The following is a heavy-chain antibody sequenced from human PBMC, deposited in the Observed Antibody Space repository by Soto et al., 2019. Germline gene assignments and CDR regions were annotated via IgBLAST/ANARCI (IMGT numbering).Heavy chain of an antibody. CDR1: GGTFSSYA. J-gene: IGHJ4*02. D-gene: IGHD1-1*01. CDR2: IIPIFGTV. Sequence: QVQLVQSGAEVKKPGSSVKVSCKASGGTFSSYAISWVRQAPGQGLEWMGGIIPIFGTVNYAQKFQGRVTITADESTSTAYMELSSLRSEDTAVYYCLWRRPTPLNLDYWGQGTLVTVSS. V-gene: IGHV1-69*01. CDR3: LWRRPTPLNLDY.